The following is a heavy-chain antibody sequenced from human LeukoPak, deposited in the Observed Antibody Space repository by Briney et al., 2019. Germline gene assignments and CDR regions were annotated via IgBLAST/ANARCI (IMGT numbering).Heavy chain of an antibody. CDR2: INNDGSST. CDR1: GFTFNSNW. Sequence: GGSLRLSCAASGFTFNSNWMHWVRQAPGKGLVWVSRINNDGSSTTYADSVKGRFTISRDNAKNTLYLQMNSLRAEDTAVYYCAKHGLYSSGWLRYFDSWGQGTLVTVSS. CDR3: AKHGLYSSGWLRYFDS. D-gene: IGHD6-19*01. V-gene: IGHV3-74*01. J-gene: IGHJ4*02.